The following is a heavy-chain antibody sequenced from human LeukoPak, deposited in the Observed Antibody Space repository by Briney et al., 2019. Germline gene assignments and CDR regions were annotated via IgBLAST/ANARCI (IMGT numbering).Heavy chain of an antibody. J-gene: IGHJ4*02. D-gene: IGHD3-3*01. CDR3: ARHGPLYDIWSAQFYFDY. CDR2: IYFSGTT. CDR1: GDSISTYY. Sequence: SETLSLTCTVSGDSISTYYWSWIRQPPGKRLEWIGYIYFSGTTNYNPSLNSRVTISVDTSKNQFSLRLSSVTAADTAVYYCARHGPLYDIWSAQFYFDYWGQGTLVTVSS. V-gene: IGHV4-59*08.